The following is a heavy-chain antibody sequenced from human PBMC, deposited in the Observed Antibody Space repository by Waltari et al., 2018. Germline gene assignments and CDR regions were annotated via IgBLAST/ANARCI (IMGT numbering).Heavy chain of an antibody. CDR3: ARGWLEVGPFDY. CDR2: IIPVLGTT. CDR1: GGSLSGYY. D-gene: IGHD2-2*01. V-gene: IGHV4-34*01. J-gene: IGHJ4*02. Sequence: QVRLQQWGAGLLKPSETLSLTCAVYGGSLSGYYWSWIRQSPGRGLEWMGGIIPVLGTTNYAQKFQGRVTISTDVSTTTAYIDLSRLRSDDTAVYYCARGWLEVGPFDYWGQGTLVTVSS.